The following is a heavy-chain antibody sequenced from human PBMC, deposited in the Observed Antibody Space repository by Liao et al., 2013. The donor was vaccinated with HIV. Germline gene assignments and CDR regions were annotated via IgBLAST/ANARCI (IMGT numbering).Heavy chain of an antibody. CDR1: GGSFSGYY. CDR2: INHSGIT. D-gene: IGHD3/OR15-3a*01. Sequence: QVQLQQWGAGLLKPSETLSLTCAVYGGSFSGYYWSWIRQPPGKGLEWIGEINHSGITNYNPSLKSRVTISVDTSKNQFSLKLSSVTAADTAVYYCARARGLGAFDIWGQGTMVTVSS. CDR3: ARARGLGAFDI. V-gene: IGHV4-34*01. J-gene: IGHJ3*02.